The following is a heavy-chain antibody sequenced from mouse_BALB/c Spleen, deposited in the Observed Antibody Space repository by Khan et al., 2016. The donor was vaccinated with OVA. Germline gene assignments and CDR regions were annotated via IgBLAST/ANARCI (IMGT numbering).Heavy chain of an antibody. V-gene: IGHV1-7*01. CDR1: GYTFTSYW. D-gene: IGHD1-1*01. J-gene: IGHJ2*01. CDR2: INPSTGYT. Sequence: VQLQQSGAELAKPGASVKMSCKASGYTFTSYWMHWVKQRPGQGLEWIGYINPSTGYTEYNQKFKDQATLTADKYSSTAYMQLSSLNSEDSAVDCCAIYYGSRYYCDYWGQGTTLTVSS. CDR3: AIYYGSRYYCDY.